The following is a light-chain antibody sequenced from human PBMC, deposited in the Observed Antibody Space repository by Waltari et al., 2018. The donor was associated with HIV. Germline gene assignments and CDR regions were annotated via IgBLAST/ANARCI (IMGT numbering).Light chain of an antibody. CDR1: SSDVGGYDY. CDR2: DVN. CDR3: CSYAGSDFYV. V-gene: IGLV2-11*01. J-gene: IGLJ1*01. Sequence: QSALTQPRSVSWSPGQSVTISCTGSSSDVGGYDYVSWYQQHAGQAPKFMIYDVNKRPSGVPERFSGSKSGNTASLTISGLQAEDEGDYYCCSYAGSDFYVFGTGTKVNVL.